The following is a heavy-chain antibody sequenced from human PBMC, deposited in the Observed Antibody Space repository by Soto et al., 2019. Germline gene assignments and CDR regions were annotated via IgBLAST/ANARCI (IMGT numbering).Heavy chain of an antibody. CDR1: GFTFSSYG. V-gene: IGHV3-30*18. Sequence: QAGGSLRLSCAASGFTFSSYGMHWVRQAPGKGLEWVAVISYDGSNKYYADSVKGRFTISRDNSKNTLYLQMNSLRAEDTAVYYCAKDKRQYSVGALGYWGQGTLVTVSS. CDR2: ISYDGSNK. J-gene: IGHJ4*02. CDR3: AKDKRQYSVGALGY. D-gene: IGHD1-26*01.